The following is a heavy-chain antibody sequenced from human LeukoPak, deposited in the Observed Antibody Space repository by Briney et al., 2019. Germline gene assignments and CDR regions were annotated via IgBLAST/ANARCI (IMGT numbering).Heavy chain of an antibody. J-gene: IGHJ3*02. D-gene: IGHD4-17*01. Sequence: GGSLRLSCAAAGFTFSSNWMSWVRQAPGKGLQWVANIKQDGSEKYYVDSVKGRFTISRDNAKKSLYLQMNSLRGEDTAVYYCARDVADATEIDAFDIWGQGTMVTVSS. CDR1: GFTFSSNW. CDR3: ARDVADATEIDAFDI. CDR2: IKQDGSEK. V-gene: IGHV3-7*05.